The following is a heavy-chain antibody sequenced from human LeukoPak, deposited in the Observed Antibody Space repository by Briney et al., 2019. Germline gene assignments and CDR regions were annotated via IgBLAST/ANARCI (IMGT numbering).Heavy chain of an antibody. Sequence: APVKVSCKASGYTFTSYGISWVRQAPGQGLEWMGWISAYNGNTNYAQKLQGRVTMTTDTSTSTAYMELRSLRSDDTAVYYCARGDDSSGYYPLGYWGQGTLVTVSS. D-gene: IGHD3-22*01. J-gene: IGHJ4*02. CDR3: ARGDDSSGYYPLGY. CDR2: ISAYNGNT. V-gene: IGHV1-18*01. CDR1: GYTFTSYG.